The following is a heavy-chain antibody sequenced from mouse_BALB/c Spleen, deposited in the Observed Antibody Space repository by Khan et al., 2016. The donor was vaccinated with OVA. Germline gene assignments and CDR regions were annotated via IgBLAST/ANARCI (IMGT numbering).Heavy chain of an antibody. CDR2: ISYSGST. Sequence: EVQLVESGPGLVKPSQSLSLTCTVTGYSITSGYGWNWIRQFPGNKLEWMGYISYSGSTNYNPSLTSRISITRDTSKNQFFLQLNSVTTEDTATYYCARTAGIEYWGQGTTLTVSS. J-gene: IGHJ2*01. CDR3: ARTAGIEY. V-gene: IGHV3-2*02. D-gene: IGHD1-2*01. CDR1: GYSITSGYG.